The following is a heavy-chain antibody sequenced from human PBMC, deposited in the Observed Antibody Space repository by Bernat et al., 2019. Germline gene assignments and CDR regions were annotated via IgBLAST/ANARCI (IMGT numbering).Heavy chain of an antibody. CDR1: DGSITRGGHY. V-gene: IGHV4-31*03. D-gene: IGHD2-8*01. Sequence: QVQLQESGPGLVKPSETPSLICTVSDGSITRGGHYWTWIRQHPGEGLEWIGYIFKTGSAYSNPSLKSRGTISVDPSRNQFSLKVTSVTAADTAVYYCAREVPPLYDFDYWGQGILVTVSS. CDR3: AREVPPLYDFDY. J-gene: IGHJ4*02. CDR2: IFKTGSA.